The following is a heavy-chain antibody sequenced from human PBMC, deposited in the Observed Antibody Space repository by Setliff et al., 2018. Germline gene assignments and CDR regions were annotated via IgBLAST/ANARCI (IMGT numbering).Heavy chain of an antibody. CDR3: AKDNLLRAVTTTNDFDY. CDR1: GFIFSNFG. Sequence: PGGSLRLSCGASGFIFSNFGMHWVRQAPGKGLEWVAAVSFDGRNKYYEDSVKGRFTISRDDSKNTLYLQMNSLRAEDTAVYYCAKDNLLRAVTTTNDFDYWGQGTLVTVSS. CDR2: VSFDGRNK. J-gene: IGHJ4*02. V-gene: IGHV3-30*18. D-gene: IGHD4-17*01.